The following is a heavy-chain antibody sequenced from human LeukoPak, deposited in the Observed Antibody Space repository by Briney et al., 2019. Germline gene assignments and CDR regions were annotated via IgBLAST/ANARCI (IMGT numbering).Heavy chain of an antibody. CDR3: AKDSAYSSGWYYFDP. D-gene: IGHD6-13*01. Sequence: GGSLRLSCAASGFTFSSYAMNWVRQAPGKGLEWVSGISGSGGSTYYADSVKGRFTISRDNSKNTLYLQMNSLRAEDTAVYYCAKDSAYSSGWYYFDPWGQGILVTVPS. J-gene: IGHJ4*02. CDR2: ISGSGGST. V-gene: IGHV3-23*01. CDR1: GFTFSSYA.